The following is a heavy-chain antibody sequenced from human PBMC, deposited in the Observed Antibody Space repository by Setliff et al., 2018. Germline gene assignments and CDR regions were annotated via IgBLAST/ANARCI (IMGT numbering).Heavy chain of an antibody. CDR1: GFTISDYW. D-gene: IGHD3-10*01. CDR3: ARDPRDGSSSPMADN. J-gene: IGHJ4*02. Sequence: PVGSLRLSCAVSGFTISDYWMHWVRQAPGKGLVWVSRLKSDGSSTYYADSVKGRFTISRDNAKTTLYLQMNSLRVEDTAVYFCARDPRDGSSSPMADNWGQGTLVTVSS. CDR2: LKSDGSST. V-gene: IGHV3-74*01.